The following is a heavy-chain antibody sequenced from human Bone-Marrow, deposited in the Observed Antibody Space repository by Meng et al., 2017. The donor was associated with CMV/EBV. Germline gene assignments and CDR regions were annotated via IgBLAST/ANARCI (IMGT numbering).Heavy chain of an antibody. D-gene: IGHD1-1*01. V-gene: IGHV3-23*01. Sequence: EGELLESGGGLVQPGESLRLSCAASGFTFSSYAMSWVRQAPGKGLEWVSAISGSGGSTYYADSVKGRFTISRDNSKNTLYLQMNSLRAEDTAVYYCATVPIHAFDIWGQGTMVTVSS. J-gene: IGHJ3*02. CDR3: ATVPIHAFDI. CDR1: GFTFSSYA. CDR2: ISGSGGST.